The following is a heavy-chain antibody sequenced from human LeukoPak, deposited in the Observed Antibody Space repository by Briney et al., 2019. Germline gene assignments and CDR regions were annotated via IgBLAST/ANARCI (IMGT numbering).Heavy chain of an antibody. CDR1: GGSISSSSYY. V-gene: IGHV4-39*07. Sequence: SETLSLTCTVSGGSISSSSYYWGWIRQPPGKGLEWIGSIYYSGSTYYNPSLKSRVTISVDTSKNQFSLKLSSVTAADTAVYYCARSPYDFVLGSYRYIYYYYYMDVWGKGTTVTVSS. CDR2: IYYSGST. D-gene: IGHD3-16*02. J-gene: IGHJ6*03. CDR3: ARSPYDFVLGSYRYIYYYYYMDV.